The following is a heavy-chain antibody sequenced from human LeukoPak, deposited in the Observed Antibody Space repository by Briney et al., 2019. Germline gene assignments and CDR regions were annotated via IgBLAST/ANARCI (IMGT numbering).Heavy chain of an antibody. V-gene: IGHV3-74*01. CDR1: GFTFSSSW. J-gene: IGHJ4*02. D-gene: IGHD6-19*01. Sequence: GGSLRLSCAASGFTFSSSWMHWVRQAPGKGLMWVSRINTDGRTTTYADSVKGRFTISRDNAKSTVYLQMNSLRPEDTALYYCAKSLGSQDYWGQGTLVTVSS. CDR2: INTDGRTT. CDR3: AKSLGSQDY.